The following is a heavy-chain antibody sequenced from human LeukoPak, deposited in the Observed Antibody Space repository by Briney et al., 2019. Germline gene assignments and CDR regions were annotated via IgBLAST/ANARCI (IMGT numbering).Heavy chain of an antibody. CDR2: IWYDGSNK. V-gene: IGHV3-33*01. CDR3: ARDRVGPFGY. J-gene: IGHJ4*02. CDR1: GFTFSSYG. Sequence: GRSLRLSCAASGFTFSSYGMHWVRKAPGKGLEWVAAIWYDGSNKYYADSVKGRFTISRDNSKNTLYLQMNSLRDEDTAVYYCARDRVGPFGYWGQGTLVTVSS. D-gene: IGHD5/OR15-5a*01.